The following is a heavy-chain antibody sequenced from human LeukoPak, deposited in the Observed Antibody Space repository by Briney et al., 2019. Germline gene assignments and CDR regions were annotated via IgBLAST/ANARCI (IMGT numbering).Heavy chain of an antibody. Sequence: GGSLRLSCAPSGFTFSSYGMSWVRQAPGKGLEWISAISAGGDSTYYADSVRGRFTISKDESKTTLFLQMNSLRAEDTAIYYCAAPPRAGARPPYDYWGHGAQVTVSS. V-gene: IGHV3-23*01. CDR2: ISAGGDST. CDR1: GFTFSSYG. J-gene: IGHJ4*01. D-gene: IGHD6-6*01. CDR3: AAPPRAGARPPYDY.